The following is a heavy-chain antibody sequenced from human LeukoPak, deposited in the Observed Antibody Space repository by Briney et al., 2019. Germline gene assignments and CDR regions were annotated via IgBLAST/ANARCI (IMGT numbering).Heavy chain of an antibody. CDR2: MYYSGST. CDR3: ARFRTLTTHFDY. J-gene: IGHJ4*02. V-gene: IGHV4-59*08. CDR1: GGSISSYY. D-gene: IGHD4-11*01. Sequence: SETLSLTCTVSGGSISSYYWSWIRQPPGKGLEWIGYMYYSGSTNYNPSLKSRVTISVDTSKNQFSLKLNSVAAADTAVYYCARFRTLTTHFDYWGQGTLVTVSS.